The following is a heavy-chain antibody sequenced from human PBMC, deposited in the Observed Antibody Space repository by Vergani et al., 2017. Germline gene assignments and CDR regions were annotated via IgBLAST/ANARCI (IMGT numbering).Heavy chain of an antibody. CDR3: ARERDNADYYYYGMDV. CDR2: INPSGGST. Sequence: QVQLVQSGAEVKKPGASVKVSCKASGYTFTSYYMHWVRQAPGQGLEWMGIINPSGGSTGYAQKFQGRVTMTRDTSTSTVYMELSSLRSEDTAVYYCARERDNADYYYYGMDVWGQGTTVTVSS. D-gene: IGHD2-2*01. V-gene: IGHV1-46*03. J-gene: IGHJ6*02. CDR1: GYTFTSYY.